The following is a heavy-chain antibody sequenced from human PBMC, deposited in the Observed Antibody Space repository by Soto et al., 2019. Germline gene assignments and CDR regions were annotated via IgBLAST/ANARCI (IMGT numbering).Heavy chain of an antibody. Sequence: PGGSLRLSCAASGFTFSSYAMSWVRQAPGKGLEWVSAISGSGGSTYHADSVKGRFTISRDNSKNTLYLQMNSLRAEDTAVYYCAHISRITMIQDVWGQGTTVTVSS. D-gene: IGHD3-22*01. CDR2: ISGSGGST. V-gene: IGHV3-23*01. CDR1: GFTFSSYA. CDR3: AHISRITMIQDV. J-gene: IGHJ6*02.